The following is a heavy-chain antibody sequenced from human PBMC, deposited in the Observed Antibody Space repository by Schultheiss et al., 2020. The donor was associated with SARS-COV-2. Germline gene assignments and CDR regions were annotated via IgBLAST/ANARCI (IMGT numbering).Heavy chain of an antibody. V-gene: IGHV1-18*01. CDR3: ARDDAIFGVVIIQYYGMDV. J-gene: IGHJ6*02. D-gene: IGHD3-3*01. CDR2: ISAYNGNT. CDR1: GYTFTSYG. Sequence: ASVKVSCKASGYTFTSYGISWVRQAPGQGLEWMGWISAYNGNTNYAQKLQGRVTMTTDTSTSTAYMELRSLRSDDTAVYYCARDDAIFGVVIIQYYGMDVWGQGTTVTVLL.